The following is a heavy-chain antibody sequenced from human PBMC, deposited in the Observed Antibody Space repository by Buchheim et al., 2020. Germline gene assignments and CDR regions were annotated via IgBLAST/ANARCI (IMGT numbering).Heavy chain of an antibody. Sequence: QVQLQESGPGLVKPSQTLSLTCTVSGGSISSGSYYWSWIRQPAGKGLEWIGRIYTSGSTNYNPSLKSRVTISVDTSKNQFSLKLSSVTAADTAVYYCARELGYCTGGVCYRSAHYYYYYGMDVWGQGTT. D-gene: IGHD2-8*02. CDR3: ARELGYCTGGVCYRSAHYYYYYGMDV. CDR1: GGSISSGSYY. CDR2: IYTSGST. J-gene: IGHJ6*02. V-gene: IGHV4-61*02.